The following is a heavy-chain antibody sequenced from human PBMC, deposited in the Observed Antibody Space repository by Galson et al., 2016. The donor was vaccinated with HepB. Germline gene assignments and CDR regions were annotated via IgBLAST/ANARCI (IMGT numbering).Heavy chain of an antibody. CDR2: ISSSTTYI. CDR3: ARSQYYYVNGRDGFDL. D-gene: IGHD3-10*02. CDR1: GFTFSWFG. J-gene: IGHJ3*01. Sequence: SLRLSCAASGFTFSWFGMNWVRQAPGKGLEWVSSISSSTTYIYFAESVKGHFTISRDNAKNALYLQMNSLRAEDTALYYCARSQYYYVNGRDGFDLWGQGTMVTVSS. V-gene: IGHV3-21*01.